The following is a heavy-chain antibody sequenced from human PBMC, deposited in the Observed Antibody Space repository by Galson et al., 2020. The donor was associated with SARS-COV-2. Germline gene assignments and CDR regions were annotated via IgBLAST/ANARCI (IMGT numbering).Heavy chain of an antibody. CDR3: ARHSRSYERDAFDI. V-gene: IGHV5-51*01. Sequence: KIGESLKISCKGSGDSFRNYWIAWVRQTPGKGLEFMGVIFPGDSDTRYSPSFQGQVSISVDKSITTAYLQWSSLEASDAAIYYFARHSRSYERDAFDIWGQGTVVTVSS. J-gene: IGHJ3*02. D-gene: IGHD3-16*01. CDR2: IFPGDSDT. CDR1: GDSFRNYW.